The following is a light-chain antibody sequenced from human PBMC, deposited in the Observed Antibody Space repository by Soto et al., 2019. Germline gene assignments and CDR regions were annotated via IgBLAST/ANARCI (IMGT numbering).Light chain of an antibody. CDR3: QQYNNWPPYT. Sequence: EIVMTQSPATLSVSPGERATFSCRASQSVSSNLAWYQQKPGQAPRLLIYGASIRAPGIPARFSGSGSGTEFTLTISSLQSEDFAVYYCQQYNNWPPYTFGQGTKLEIK. CDR2: GAS. V-gene: IGKV3-15*01. J-gene: IGKJ2*01. CDR1: QSVSSN.